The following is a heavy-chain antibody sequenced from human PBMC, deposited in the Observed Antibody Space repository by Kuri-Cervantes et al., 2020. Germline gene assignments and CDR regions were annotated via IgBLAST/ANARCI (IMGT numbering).Heavy chain of an antibody. CDR1: GFTFDDYG. V-gene: IGHV3-20*04. D-gene: IGHD6-13*01. Sequence: GGSLRLSCAASGFTFDDYGMSWVRQAPGKGLEWVSGINWNGGSTGYADSVKGRFTISRDNSKNTLYLQMNSLRAEDTAVYYCARDWHSSSWYPDYYYYYGMDVWGQGTTVTVSS. J-gene: IGHJ6*02. CDR3: ARDWHSSSWYPDYYYYYGMDV. CDR2: INWNGGST.